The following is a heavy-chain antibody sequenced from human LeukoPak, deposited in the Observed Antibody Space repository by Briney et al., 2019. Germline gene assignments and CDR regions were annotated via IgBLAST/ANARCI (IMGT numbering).Heavy chain of an antibody. CDR1: GGSFSGYY. D-gene: IGHD1-7*01. J-gene: IGHJ5*02. CDR3: ARGRGTRRENWFEP. Sequence: SETLSLTCAVYGGSFSGYYWSWIRQPPGKGLEWIGEINHSGSTNYNPSLRSRVTISVDTSKNQFSLKLSSVTAADTAVYYCARGRGTRRENWFEPWGQGTLVTVSS. CDR2: INHSGST. V-gene: IGHV4-34*01.